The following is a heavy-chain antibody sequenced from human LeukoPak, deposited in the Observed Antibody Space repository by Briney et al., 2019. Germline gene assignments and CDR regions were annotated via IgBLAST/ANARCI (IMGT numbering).Heavy chain of an antibody. CDR2: ISGSGGST. V-gene: IGHV3-23*01. CDR1: GFTFSSYA. D-gene: IGHD4-11*01. CDR3: ARDKITYSNYSPPDY. J-gene: IGHJ4*02. Sequence: GGSLRLSCAASGFTFSSYAMSWVRQAPGKGLEWVSAISGSGGSTYYADSVKGRFTISRDNAKNSLYLQMNSLRAEDTAVYYCARDKITYSNYSPPDYWGQGTLVTVSS.